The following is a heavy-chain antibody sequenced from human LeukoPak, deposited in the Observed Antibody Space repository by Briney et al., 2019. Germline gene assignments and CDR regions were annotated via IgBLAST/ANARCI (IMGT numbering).Heavy chain of an antibody. Sequence: SETLSLTCTVSGGSISSYYWTWIRQPPGKGLQWIGYIYSSGSTNYNPSLKSRVSISVDTSKNQFSLKMSAVTAADTAVYYCARRQSQGWFDPWGQGTMVTVSS. CDR1: GGSISSYY. CDR2: IYSSGST. V-gene: IGHV4-59*08. J-gene: IGHJ5*02. CDR3: ARRQSQGWFDP.